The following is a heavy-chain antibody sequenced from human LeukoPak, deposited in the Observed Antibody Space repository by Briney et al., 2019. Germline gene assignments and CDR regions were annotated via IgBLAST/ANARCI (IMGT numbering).Heavy chain of an antibody. CDR3: AKDGPCFNSMYDYFDS. V-gene: IGHV3-23*01. Sequence: PGGSLRLSCSASGFTFRNFAISWVRQAPGKGLEWVSSIGGGDTHYADSVKGRFTISRDDSRSTVDLQMSSLRAEDTAVYYCAKDGPCFNSMYDYFDSWGQGTLVTVSS. D-gene: IGHD2-8*01. CDR2: IGGGDT. CDR1: GFTFRNFA. J-gene: IGHJ4*02.